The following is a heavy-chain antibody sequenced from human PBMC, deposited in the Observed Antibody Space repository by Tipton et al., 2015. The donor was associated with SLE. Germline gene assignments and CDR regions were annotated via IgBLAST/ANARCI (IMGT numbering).Heavy chain of an antibody. V-gene: IGHV4-39*07. D-gene: IGHD2-15*01. Sequence: TLSLTCTVSGGSISSSSYYWGWIRQPPGKGLEWIGSIYYSGSTYYNPSLKSRVTIAVDTSKNQFSLKLSSVTAADTAVYYCARGLGVVVAVAFDIWGQGTMVTGSS. CDR1: GGSISSSSYY. J-gene: IGHJ3*02. CDR2: IYYSGST. CDR3: ARGLGVVVAVAFDI.